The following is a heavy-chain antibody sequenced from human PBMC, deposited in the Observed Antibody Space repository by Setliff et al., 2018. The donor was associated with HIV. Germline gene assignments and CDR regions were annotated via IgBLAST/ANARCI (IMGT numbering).Heavy chain of an antibody. D-gene: IGHD5-12*01. V-gene: IGHV4-39*07. CDR2: VYYNWAT. Sequence: SETLSLTCTVSGDSFNGSHYLWGWIRQPPGKGLEWVGNVYYNWATYYNPSLKNRVSISVDTSKNQFSLRLTSVTAADTAVYYCARQNSGYAPGPFDYWGQGILVTVSS. CDR1: GDSFNGSHYL. J-gene: IGHJ4*02. CDR3: ARQNSGYAPGPFDY.